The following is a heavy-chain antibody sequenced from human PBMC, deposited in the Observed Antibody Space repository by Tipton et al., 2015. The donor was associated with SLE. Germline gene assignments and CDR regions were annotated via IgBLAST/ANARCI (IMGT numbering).Heavy chain of an antibody. V-gene: IGHV4-38-2*01. CDR2: IYHTGTT. CDR3: ARLSTDYADRSGYGYFDH. Sequence: TLSLTCVVPDYSISSTYYWGWIRQPPGKWLAWIGNIYHTGTTYSIPSLKSRVTISIDTSKNNFSLKMTAVTAADTAVYYCARLSTDYADRSGYGYFDHWGQGTLVTVSS. D-gene: IGHD3-22*01. J-gene: IGHJ4*02. CDR1: DYSISSTYY.